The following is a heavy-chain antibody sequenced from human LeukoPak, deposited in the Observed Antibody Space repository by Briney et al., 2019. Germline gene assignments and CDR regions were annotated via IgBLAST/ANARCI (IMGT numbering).Heavy chain of an antibody. CDR3: ARDHSYGSAFDY. V-gene: IGHV3-33*01. J-gene: IGHJ4*02. CDR1: GFTFSSYG. CDR2: IWYDGSDK. D-gene: IGHD5-18*01. Sequence: GRSLRLSCAASGFTFSSYGMHWVRQAPGKGLEWVAVIWYDGSDKYYADSVKGRFTISRDNSKNTVYLQMNSLRAEDTAVYYCARDHSYGSAFDYWGQGTLVTVSS.